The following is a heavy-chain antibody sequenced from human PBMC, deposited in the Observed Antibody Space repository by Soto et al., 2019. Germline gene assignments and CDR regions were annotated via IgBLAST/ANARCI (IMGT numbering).Heavy chain of an antibody. CDR2: INAGNGNT. CDR3: ARSIVVVTALAY. D-gene: IGHD2-21*02. Sequence: QVQLVQSGAEEKKPGASVKVSCKASGYTFTSYAMHWVRQAPGQRLEWMGWINAGNGNTKYSQKFQGRVTITRATAASTAYMELSSLTSEDTAVYYCARSIVVVTALAYWGQGTLVTVSS. V-gene: IGHV1-3*05. CDR1: GYTFTSYA. J-gene: IGHJ4*02.